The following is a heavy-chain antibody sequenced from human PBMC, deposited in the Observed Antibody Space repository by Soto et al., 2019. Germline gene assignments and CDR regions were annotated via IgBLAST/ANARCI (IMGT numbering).Heavy chain of an antibody. J-gene: IGHJ6*02. CDR1: GYTFTSYA. D-gene: IGHD3-10*01. Sequence: ASVKVSCKASGYTFTSYAMHWVRQAPGQRLEWMGWINAGNGNTKYSQKFQGRVTITRDTSASTAYMELSSLRSEDTAVYYCASAPFGGFGELFVTYYYGMDVWGQGTTVTVSS. CDR3: ASAPFGGFGELFVTYYYGMDV. V-gene: IGHV1-3*01. CDR2: INAGNGNT.